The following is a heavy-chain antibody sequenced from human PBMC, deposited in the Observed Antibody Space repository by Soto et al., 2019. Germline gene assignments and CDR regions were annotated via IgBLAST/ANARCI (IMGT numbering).Heavy chain of an antibody. D-gene: IGHD1-26*01. Sequence: GGSLRLSCEASGFNFRDFWMHWVRQPPGRGPEWVSNIPSDGRDVSYADSVRGRFTISRDDARNTLYLQMSDLRVEDTAIYYCTRDDSGLGIDYWGQGTQVTVSS. CDR2: IPSDGRDV. V-gene: IGHV3-74*01. CDR3: TRDDSGLGIDY. CDR1: GFNFRDFW. J-gene: IGHJ4*02.